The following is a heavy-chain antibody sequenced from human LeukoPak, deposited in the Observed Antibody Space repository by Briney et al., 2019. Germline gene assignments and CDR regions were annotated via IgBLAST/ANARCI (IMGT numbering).Heavy chain of an antibody. J-gene: IGHJ6*03. V-gene: IGHV4-38-2*02. D-gene: IGHD4-17*01. CDR2: IYHSGST. CDR3: ASTVTPGGYYYYYMDV. Sequence: SETLSLTCTVSGYSISSGYYWGWIRQPPGKGLEWIGSIYHSGSTYYNPSLKSRVTISVDTSKNQFSLKLSSVTAADTAVYYCASTVTPGGYYYYYMDVWGKGTTVTVSS. CDR1: GYSISSGYY.